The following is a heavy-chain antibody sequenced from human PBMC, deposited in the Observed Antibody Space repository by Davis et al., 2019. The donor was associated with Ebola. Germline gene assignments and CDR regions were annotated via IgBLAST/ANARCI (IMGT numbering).Heavy chain of an antibody. V-gene: IGHV1-24*01. CDR2: FDPEDGET. Sequence: ASVKVSCKVSGYTLTELSMHWVRQAPGKGLEWMGGFDPEDGETIYAQKFQGRVTMTEDTSTDTAYMELSSLRSEDTAVYYCATDHGLTMVRGGPYYYYYGMDVWGQGTTVTVSS. J-gene: IGHJ6*02. D-gene: IGHD3-10*01. CDR3: ATDHGLTMVRGGPYYYYYGMDV. CDR1: GYTLTELS.